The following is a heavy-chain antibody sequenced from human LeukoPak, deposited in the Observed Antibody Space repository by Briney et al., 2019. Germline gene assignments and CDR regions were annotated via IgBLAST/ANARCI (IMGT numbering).Heavy chain of an antibody. J-gene: IGHJ4*02. D-gene: IGHD4-17*01. CDR2: INPSGGST. V-gene: IGHV1-46*01. CDR3: TFRYGDWDTY. CDR1: GYTFTSYY. Sequence: ASVKISCKASGYTFTSYYMHWGRQAPGQGLEWMGIINPSGGSTSYAQQFQGSVTTTTDTSTSTAYIEQSSLRSDDTAVYYCTFRYGDWDTYWGQGTLVTVSS.